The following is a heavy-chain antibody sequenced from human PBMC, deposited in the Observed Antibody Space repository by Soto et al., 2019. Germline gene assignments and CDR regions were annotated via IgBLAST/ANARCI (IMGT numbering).Heavy chain of an antibody. CDR3: AKCMQAYWNYDAHHI. V-gene: IGHV3-23*01. Sequence: GGSLRLSCAASGFTFSTYSMSWVRQAPGKVLEWVAHITATVATTYYADSGKGRFTISRAPSMHTLYLHMNSLRAEDTALYFCAKCMQAYWNYDAHHIWGQGTMVTVSS. CDR1: GFTFSTYS. D-gene: IGHD1-7*01. J-gene: IGHJ3*02. CDR2: ITATVATT.